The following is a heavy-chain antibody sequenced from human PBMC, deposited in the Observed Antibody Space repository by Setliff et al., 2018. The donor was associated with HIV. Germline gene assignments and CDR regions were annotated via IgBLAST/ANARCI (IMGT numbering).Heavy chain of an antibody. D-gene: IGHD4-17*01. V-gene: IGHV4-4*07. Sequence: SETLSLTCTVSGGSISSHYWSWIRQPAGKGLEWIGRVSSRGDTNYNPSLKSRVTMSVDTSKNQFSLKLTSVTASDTAVYYCARAAAGNTGPFDLWGQGSPVTVSS. CDR3: ARAAAGNTGPFDL. CDR1: GGSISSHY. J-gene: IGHJ4*02. CDR2: VSSRGDT.